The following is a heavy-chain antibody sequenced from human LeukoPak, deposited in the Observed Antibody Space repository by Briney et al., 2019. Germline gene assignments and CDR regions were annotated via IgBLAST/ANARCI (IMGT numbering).Heavy chain of an antibody. V-gene: IGHV3-23*01. J-gene: IGHJ6*02. CDR2: ISGRGGST. D-gene: IGHD3-10*01. CDR3: ARYRDYYGSGSGYYGIDV. Sequence: GGSLRLSCAASGFTFSSYAMSWVRQAPGKGLEWVSAISGRGGSTYYADSVKGRFTISRDNSKNTLYLQMNSLRAEDTAVYYCARYRDYYGSGSGYYGIDVWGQGTTVTVSS. CDR1: GFTFSSYA.